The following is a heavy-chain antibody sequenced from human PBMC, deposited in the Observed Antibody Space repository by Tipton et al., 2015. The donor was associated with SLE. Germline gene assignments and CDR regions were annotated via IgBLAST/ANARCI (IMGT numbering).Heavy chain of an antibody. Sequence: TLSLTCAVYGESLSDNYWNWIRQPPGKGLEWIGEISHRGSTNYNPSLKSRVTISVDTSKNQFSLKLSSVTAADTAVYYCARGRYSRGRVGFDIWGQGTMVTVSS. CDR2: ISHRGST. CDR3: ARGRYSRGRVGFDI. J-gene: IGHJ3*02. V-gene: IGHV4-34*01. CDR1: GESLSDNY. D-gene: IGHD5-12*01.